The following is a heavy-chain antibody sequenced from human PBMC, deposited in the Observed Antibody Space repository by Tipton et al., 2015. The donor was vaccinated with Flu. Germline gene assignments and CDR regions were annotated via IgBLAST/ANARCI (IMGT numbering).Heavy chain of an antibody. CDR1: GYTFTSYD. Sequence: QLVQSGAEVKKPGASVKVSCKASGYTFTSYDINWVRQATGQGPEWMGWMNPNSGNTGYAQKFQGRVTMTRNTSISTAYMELSSLRSEDTSFYCCAGGSRYYDRSGYYELDAFDIWGQGTMVTVSS. J-gene: IGHJ3*02. V-gene: IGHV1-8*01. CDR3: AGGSRYYDRSGYYELDAFDI. CDR2: MNPNSGNT. D-gene: IGHD3-22*01.